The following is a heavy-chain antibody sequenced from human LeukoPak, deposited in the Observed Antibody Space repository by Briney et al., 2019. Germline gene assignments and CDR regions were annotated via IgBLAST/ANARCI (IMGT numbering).Heavy chain of an antibody. V-gene: IGHV1-69*06. CDR1: GGTFSSYA. J-gene: IGHJ6*03. Sequence: ASVKVSCKASGGTFSSYAISWVRQAPGQGLEWMGGIIPIFGTANYAQKFQGRVTITADKSTSTAYMELSSLRSEDTAVYYCASAFDYGGPDYYMDVWGKGTTVTVSS. CDR2: IIPIFGTA. CDR3: ASAFDYGGPDYYMDV. D-gene: IGHD4-23*01.